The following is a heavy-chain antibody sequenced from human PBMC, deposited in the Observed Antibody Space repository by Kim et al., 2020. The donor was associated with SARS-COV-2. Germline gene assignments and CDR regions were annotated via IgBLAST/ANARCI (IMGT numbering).Heavy chain of an antibody. Sequence: ASVKVSCKASGYTFTSYGISWVRQAPGQGLEWMGWISAYNGNTNCAQKLQGRVTMTTDTSTSTAYMELRSLRSDDTAVYYCARDRIVFSSSWYAEGDYFQHWGQGTLVTVSS. D-gene: IGHD6-13*01. CDR1: GYTFTSYG. CDR2: ISAYNGNT. V-gene: IGHV1-18*01. CDR3: ARDRIVFSSSWYAEGDYFQH. J-gene: IGHJ1*01.